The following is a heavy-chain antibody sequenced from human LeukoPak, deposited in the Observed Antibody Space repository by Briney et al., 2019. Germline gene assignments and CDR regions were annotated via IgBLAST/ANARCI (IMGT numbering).Heavy chain of an antibody. CDR3: SRGCVAVVGKAPLAGFGF. Sequence: SQTLSLTCAISGDSVSSNTAAWNWIRQSPSRGLEWLGRTYYRSKYYNEYAMSVKSRITISPDTSKNQFSLQLNSVTPEDTAVYYCSRGCVAVVGKAPLAGFGFWGQGTLVTVSS. CDR1: GDSVSSNTAA. J-gene: IGHJ4*02. CDR2: TYYRSKYYN. D-gene: IGHD6-13*01. V-gene: IGHV6-1*01.